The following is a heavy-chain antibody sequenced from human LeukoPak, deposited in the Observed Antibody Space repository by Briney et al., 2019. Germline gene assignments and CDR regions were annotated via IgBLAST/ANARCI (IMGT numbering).Heavy chain of an antibody. D-gene: IGHD5-24*01. CDR1: GGTFSSSA. Sequence: ASVKVSCKASGGTFSSSAISCVRQAPGQRLELMGGIIPIFGTANYAQKFQGRVPITADESTSTAYMELSSLRSEDTAVYYCARDGYNSRWFDPWGQGTLVTVSS. J-gene: IGHJ5*02. CDR2: IIPIFGTA. CDR3: ARDGYNSRWFDP. V-gene: IGHV1-69*13.